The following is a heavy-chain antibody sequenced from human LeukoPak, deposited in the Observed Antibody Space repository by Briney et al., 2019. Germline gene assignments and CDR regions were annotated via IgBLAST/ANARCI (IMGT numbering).Heavy chain of an antibody. Sequence: GGSLRLSCAASGFTFSSYAMHWVRQAPGKGLEWVAVISYDGSNKYYADSVKGRFTISRDNSKNTLYLQMNSLRAEDTAVYYCPKDLEGYCSGGSCYSGYWGQGTLVTVSS. J-gene: IGHJ4*02. CDR2: ISYDGSNK. CDR1: GFTFSSYA. D-gene: IGHD2-15*01. V-gene: IGHV3-30*04. CDR3: PKDLEGYCSGGSCYSGY.